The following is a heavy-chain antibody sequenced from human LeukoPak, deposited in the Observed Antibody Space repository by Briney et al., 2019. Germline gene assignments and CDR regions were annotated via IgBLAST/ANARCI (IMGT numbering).Heavy chain of an antibody. CDR1: GFTVSSNY. D-gene: IGHD6-19*01. Sequence: GGSLRLSCAASGFTVSSNYMSWVRQAPGKGLEWVSVIYSGGSKYYADSVKGRFTISRDSSKNTLYLQMNSLRAEDTAVYYCARAGALYSSRTPLVWGQGTLVTVSS. J-gene: IGHJ4*02. V-gene: IGHV3-66*01. CDR3: ARAGALYSSRTPLV. CDR2: IYSGGSK.